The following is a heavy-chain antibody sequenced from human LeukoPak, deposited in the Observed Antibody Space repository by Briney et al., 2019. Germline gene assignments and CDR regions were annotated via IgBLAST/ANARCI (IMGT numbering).Heavy chain of an antibody. CDR3: AHSYPRCSTSTCYSYFDD. V-gene: IGHV2-5*01. J-gene: IGHJ4*02. D-gene: IGHD2-2*02. CDR1: GFSLPTNGAA. Sequence: NGSGPTLVRPPQTLTLTCTFSGFSLPTNGAAVGWIRQPPGKALEWLPLIFWNEGKRYSPSLQSRLTITKDTSKNQVVLTMTNLDPVDTATYYCAHSYPRCSTSTCYSYFDDWGQGTLVTVSS. CDR2: IFWNEGK.